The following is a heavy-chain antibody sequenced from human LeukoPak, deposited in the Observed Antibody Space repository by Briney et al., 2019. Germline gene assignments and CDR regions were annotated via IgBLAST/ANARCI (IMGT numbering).Heavy chain of an antibody. V-gene: IGHV1-3*01. CDR1: GYTFTSYA. CDR2: INAGNGNT. D-gene: IGHD3-10*01. Sequence: ASVKVSCKASGYTFTSYAMHWVRQAPGQRLEWMGWINAGNGNTKYSQKFQGRVTITRDTSASTAYMELSSLRSEDTAVYYCALNKVWGVITPLIDYWGQGTLVTVSS. J-gene: IGHJ4*02. CDR3: ALNKVWGVITPLIDY.